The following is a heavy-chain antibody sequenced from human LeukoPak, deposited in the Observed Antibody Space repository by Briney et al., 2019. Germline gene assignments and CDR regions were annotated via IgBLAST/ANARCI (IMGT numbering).Heavy chain of an antibody. CDR3: AKWKSVVVPAPYFDY. CDR2: IRYDGSNK. CDR1: GFSFGRYG. D-gene: IGHD2-2*01. J-gene: IGHJ4*02. Sequence: PGGSLRLSCAASGFSFGRYGLHWVRQAPGKGLEWVAFIRYDGSNKYYADSVKGRFTISRDNSKNTLYLQMNSLRAEDTAVYYCAKWKSVVVPAPYFDYWGQGTLVTVSS. V-gene: IGHV3-30*02.